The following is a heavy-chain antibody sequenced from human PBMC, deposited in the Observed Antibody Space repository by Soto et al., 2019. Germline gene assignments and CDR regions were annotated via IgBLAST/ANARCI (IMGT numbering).Heavy chain of an antibody. V-gene: IGHV3-30*18. CDR3: AKPMVAGDYYYMDV. J-gene: IGHJ6*03. CDR2: ISYDGSNK. Sequence: ESGGGVVQPGRSLRLSCAASGFTFSSYGMHWVRQAPGKGLEWVAVISYDGSNKYYADSVKGRFTISRDNSKNTLYLQMNSLRAEDTAVYYCAKPMVAGDYYYMDVWGKGTTVTVSS. D-gene: IGHD6-19*01. CDR1: GFTFSSYG.